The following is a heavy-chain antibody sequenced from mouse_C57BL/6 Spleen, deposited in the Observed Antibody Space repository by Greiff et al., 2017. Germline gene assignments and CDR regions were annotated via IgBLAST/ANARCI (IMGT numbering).Heavy chain of an antibody. Sequence: EVQVVESGGGLVKPGGSLKLSCAASGFTFSDYGMHWVRQAPEKGLEWVAYISSGSSTIYYADTVKGRFTISRDNAKNTLFLQMTSLRSEDTAMYYCAIYDYDGGFAYWGQGTLVTVSA. D-gene: IGHD2-4*01. J-gene: IGHJ3*01. V-gene: IGHV5-17*01. CDR3: AIYDYDGGFAY. CDR2: ISSGSSTI. CDR1: GFTFSDYG.